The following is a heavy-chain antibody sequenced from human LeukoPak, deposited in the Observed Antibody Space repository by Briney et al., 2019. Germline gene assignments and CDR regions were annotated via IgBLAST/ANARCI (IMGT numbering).Heavy chain of an antibody. D-gene: IGHD3-16*02. J-gene: IGHJ4*02. CDR3: ARDHYDYVWGSYRYTLDY. Sequence: ASVKVSCKASGYTFTSYYMHWVRQAPGQGLEWMGIINPSGGSTSYAQKFQGRVTMTRDTSTSTVYMGLSSLRSEDTAVYYCARDHYDYVWGSYRYTLDYWGQGTLVTVSS. V-gene: IGHV1-46*01. CDR1: GYTFTSYY. CDR2: INPSGGST.